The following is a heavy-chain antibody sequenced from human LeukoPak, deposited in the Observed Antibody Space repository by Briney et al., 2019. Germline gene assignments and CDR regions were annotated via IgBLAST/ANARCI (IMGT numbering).Heavy chain of an antibody. CDR1: GGSISSYY. V-gene: IGHV4-4*07. J-gene: IGHJ4*02. CDR3: ARQIASAGTAGFDF. CDR2: IYSTGST. Sequence: KSSETLSLTCTVSGGSISSYYWSWIRQPAGKGLEWIGRIYSTGSTNYNPSLKSRVTMSVDTSKNQFPLRLRSVTAADTAVYYCARQIASAGTAGFDFWGQGALVTVSS. D-gene: IGHD6-13*01.